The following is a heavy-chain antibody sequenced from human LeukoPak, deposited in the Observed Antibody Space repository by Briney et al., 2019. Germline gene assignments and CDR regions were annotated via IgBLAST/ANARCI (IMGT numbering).Heavy chain of an antibody. Sequence: GGSLRLSCAASGFTFSSYEMNWVRRAPGKGLEWVSYISSSGSTIYYADSVKGRFTISRGNAKNSLYLQMNSLRAEDTVFYYCARDRYVVVPAAMGPLNYHYYGRDVWGKGTTVPVSS. V-gene: IGHV3-48*03. CDR3: ARDRYVVVPAAMGPLNYHYYGRDV. D-gene: IGHD2-2*01. CDR2: ISSSGSTI. CDR1: GFTFSSYE. J-gene: IGHJ6*04.